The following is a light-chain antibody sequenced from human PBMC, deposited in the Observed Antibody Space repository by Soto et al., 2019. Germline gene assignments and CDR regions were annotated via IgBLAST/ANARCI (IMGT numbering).Light chain of an antibody. Sequence: QSVLTQPASVSGSPGQSITISCTGTSSDVGDYNYVSWYQQLPGKAPKLMIYDVSNRPSGVSNRFSGSKSGNTASLTISGLQAEDEADYYCGSYSSTTTLVFGGGTKLTVL. V-gene: IGLV2-14*01. CDR2: DVS. CDR1: SSDVGDYNY. CDR3: GSYSSTTTLV. J-gene: IGLJ2*01.